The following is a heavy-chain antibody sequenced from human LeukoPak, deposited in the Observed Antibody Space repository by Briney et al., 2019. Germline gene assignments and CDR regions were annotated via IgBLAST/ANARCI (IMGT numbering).Heavy chain of an antibody. CDR2: IGPTGSDR. CDR1: GLTFSTSG. D-gene: IGHD1-14*01. CDR3: ATETNGRHYDY. J-gene: IGHJ4*01. Sequence: GGSLRLSCTASGLTFSTSGLNWVRQAPGKGLEWVASIGPTGSDRYHADSIKGRFTISRDNANNFLYLQMNSLRAEDTAVYYCATETNGRHYDYWGHGTLLTVSS. V-gene: IGHV3-21*06.